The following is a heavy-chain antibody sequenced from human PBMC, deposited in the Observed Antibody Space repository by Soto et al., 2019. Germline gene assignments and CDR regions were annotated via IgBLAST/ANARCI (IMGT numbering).Heavy chain of an antibody. D-gene: IGHD3-22*01. CDR1: GGSFSGYY. Sequence: QVQLQQWGAGLLKPSETLSLTCAVYGGSFSGYYWSWIRQPPGKGLEWIGEINHSGSTNYNPSLKSRVTISVDTSKNQFSLKLSSVTAADTAVYYCAGHSSGYRHFDYWGQGTLVTVSS. V-gene: IGHV4-34*01. CDR2: INHSGST. CDR3: AGHSSGYRHFDY. J-gene: IGHJ4*02.